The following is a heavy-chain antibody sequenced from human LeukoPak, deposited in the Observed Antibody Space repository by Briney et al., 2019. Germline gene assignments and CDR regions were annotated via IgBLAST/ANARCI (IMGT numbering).Heavy chain of an antibody. J-gene: IGHJ4*02. CDR2: ISSSSSYI. CDR3: ARVNDILTGYPVDYFDY. Sequence: GGSLRLSCAASGFTFSSYSMNWVRQAPGKGLEWVSSISSSSSYIYCADSVKGRFTISRDNAKNSLYLQMNSLRAEDTAVYYCARVNDILTGYPVDYFDYWGQGTLVTVSS. CDR1: GFTFSSYS. D-gene: IGHD3-9*01. V-gene: IGHV3-21*01.